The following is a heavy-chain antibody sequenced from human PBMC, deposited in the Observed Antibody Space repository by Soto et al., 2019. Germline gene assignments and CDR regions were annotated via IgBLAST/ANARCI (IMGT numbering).Heavy chain of an antibody. CDR1: GYTFTSYG. CDR2: ISAYNGNT. D-gene: IGHD3-22*01. CDR3: ARDGTQYDSSGYLNYYYYGMDV. V-gene: IGHV1-18*01. J-gene: IGHJ6*02. Sequence: QVPLVQSGAEVKKPGASVKVSCKASGYTFTSYGISWVRQAPGQGLEWMGWISAYNGNTNYAQKLQGRVTMTTDTSPSTAYMELRSLRADDTAVYYCARDGTQYDSSGYLNYYYYGMDVWGQGTTVTVSS.